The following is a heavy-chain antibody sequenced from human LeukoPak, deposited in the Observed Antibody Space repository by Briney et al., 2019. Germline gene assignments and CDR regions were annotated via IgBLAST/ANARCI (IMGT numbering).Heavy chain of an antibody. V-gene: IGHV1-2*02. CDR1: GYTFTGYY. D-gene: IGHD3-22*01. CDR3: ARKDSYYDTSGYDY. Sequence: ASVTVSCKASGYTFTGYYMHWVRQAPGQGLEWMGWINPNSGGTNYAQKFQGRVTMTRDTSISTAYMELSRLRSDDTAVYYCARKDSYYDTSGYDYWGQGTLVTFSS. CDR2: INPNSGGT. J-gene: IGHJ4*02.